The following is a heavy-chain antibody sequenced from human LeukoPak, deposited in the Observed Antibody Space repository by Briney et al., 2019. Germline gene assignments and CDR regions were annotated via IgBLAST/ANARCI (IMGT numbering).Heavy chain of an antibody. V-gene: IGHV3-48*03. D-gene: IGHD5-12*01. CDR3: ARGSGGYSGWFDP. CDR2: ISSSGSSM. J-gene: IGHJ5*02. Sequence: PGGSLRLSCAASGVTFSSYEMNWVRQAPGKGLEWVSYISSSGSSMYYADSVKGRFTISRDNAKNSLYLQMSSLRAEDTAVYYCARGSGGYSGWFDPWGQGTLVTVSS. CDR1: GVTFSSYE.